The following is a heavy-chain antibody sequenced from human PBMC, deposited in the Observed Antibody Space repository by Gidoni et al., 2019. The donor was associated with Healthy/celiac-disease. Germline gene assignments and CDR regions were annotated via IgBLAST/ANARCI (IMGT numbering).Heavy chain of an antibody. V-gene: IGHV3-11*06. J-gene: IGHJ6*03. CDR2: ISSSSSYT. CDR1: GFTFSDYY. CDR3: AREGQDYYMDV. Sequence: QVQLVESGGGLVKPGGSLILSCAASGFTFSDYYMSWIRQAPGKGLEWVSYISSSSSYTNYADSVKGRFTISRDNAKNSLYLQMNSLRAEDTAVYYCAREGQDYYMDVWGKGTTVTVSS.